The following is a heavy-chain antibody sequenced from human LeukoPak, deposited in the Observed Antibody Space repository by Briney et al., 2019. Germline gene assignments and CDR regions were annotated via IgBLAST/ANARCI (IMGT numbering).Heavy chain of an antibody. J-gene: IGHJ5*02. D-gene: IGHD4-23*01. CDR2: INPGGGST. Sequence: GASVKVSCKASVYTFTSYYIHWVRQAPGQGLEWMGIINPGGGSTSYAQKFQDRVTMTRDTSTSTVYMELSSLRSEDTAVYYCAKDLRWGHPGFDPWGQGTLVIVSS. CDR1: VYTFTSYY. CDR3: AKDLRWGHPGFDP. V-gene: IGHV1-46*01.